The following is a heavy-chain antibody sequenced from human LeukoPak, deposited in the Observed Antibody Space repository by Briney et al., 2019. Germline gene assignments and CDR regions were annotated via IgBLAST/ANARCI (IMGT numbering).Heavy chain of an antibody. D-gene: IGHD3-10*01. CDR2: IYWDDNK. Sequence: SGPTLVKPSQALRLTFTTSGFSLSTNEVGVGWIRQPPGKALEWLALIYWDDNKRYSPSLKSRLTITKDTSKSQVVLTMTTLDPVDIATYYCAHRRLIGSGTFGIWGQGTMVTVSS. CDR1: GFSLSTNEVG. J-gene: IGHJ3*02. CDR3: AHRRLIGSGTFGI. V-gene: IGHV2-5*02.